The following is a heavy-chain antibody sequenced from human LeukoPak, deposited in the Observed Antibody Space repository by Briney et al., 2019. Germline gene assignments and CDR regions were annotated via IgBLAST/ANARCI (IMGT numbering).Heavy chain of an antibody. CDR2: IYYSGST. J-gene: IGHJ4*02. CDR3: ARHWHRSSSYFGY. V-gene: IGHV4-39*01. Sequence: PSETLSPTCTVSGGSISSSSYYWGWIRQPPGKGLEWIGSIYYSGSTYYNPSLKSRVTISVDTSKNQFSLKLSSVTAADTAVYYCARHWHRSSSYFGYWGQGTLVTVSS. CDR1: GGSISSSSYY. D-gene: IGHD6-6*01.